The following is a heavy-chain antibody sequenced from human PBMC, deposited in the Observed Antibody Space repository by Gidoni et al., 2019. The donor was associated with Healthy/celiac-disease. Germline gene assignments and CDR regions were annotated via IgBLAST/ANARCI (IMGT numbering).Heavy chain of an antibody. V-gene: IGHV4-59*09. D-gene: IGHD5-18*01. CDR3: ASGYSYGPDAFDI. J-gene: IGHJ3*02. Sequence: SLKSRVTISVDTSKNQCSLKLSSVTAADTAVYYCASGYSYGPDAFDIWGQGTMVTVSS.